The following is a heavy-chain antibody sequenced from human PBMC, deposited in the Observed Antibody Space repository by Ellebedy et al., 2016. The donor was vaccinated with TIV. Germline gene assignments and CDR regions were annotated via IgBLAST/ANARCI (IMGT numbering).Heavy chain of an antibody. CDR3: AGGPGWLTDH. V-gene: IGHV3-7*04. Sequence: GGSLRLXXKGFGFTFSAYYMTWFRQAPGKGPEWVANIKQDGSEMFYVGSVRGRFTISRDNTENSLFLQLNSLRADDTAVYYCAGGPGWLTDHWGQGTLVTVSS. D-gene: IGHD3-9*01. J-gene: IGHJ5*02. CDR1: GFTFSAYY. CDR2: IKQDGSEM.